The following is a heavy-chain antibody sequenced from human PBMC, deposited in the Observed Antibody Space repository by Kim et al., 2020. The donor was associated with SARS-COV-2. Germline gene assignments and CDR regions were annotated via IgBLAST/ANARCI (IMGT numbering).Heavy chain of an antibody. J-gene: IGHJ4*02. D-gene: IGHD6-19*01. V-gene: IGHV1-18*04. Sequence: ASVKVSCKASGYTFTSYGISWVRQAPGQGLEWMGWISAYNGNTNYAQKLQGRVTMTTDTSTSTAYMELRSLRSDDTAVYYCARDRYGYSSVGFDYWGQGTLVTVSS. CDR2: ISAYNGNT. CDR1: GYTFTSYG. CDR3: ARDRYGYSSVGFDY.